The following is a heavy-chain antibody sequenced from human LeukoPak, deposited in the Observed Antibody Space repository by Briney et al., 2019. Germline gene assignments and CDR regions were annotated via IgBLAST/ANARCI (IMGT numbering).Heavy chain of an antibody. CDR1: GYTFTSYY. V-gene: IGHV1-46*01. Sequence: ASVKVSCKASGYTFTSYYMHWVRQAPGQGLEWMGLINPSGGSTSYAQKFQGRVTMTRDTSTSTVYMELSSLRSEYTAVYYCARSIAVAGSAFDIWGQGTMVTVSS. D-gene: IGHD6-19*01. CDR2: INPSGGST. CDR3: ARSIAVAGSAFDI. J-gene: IGHJ3*02.